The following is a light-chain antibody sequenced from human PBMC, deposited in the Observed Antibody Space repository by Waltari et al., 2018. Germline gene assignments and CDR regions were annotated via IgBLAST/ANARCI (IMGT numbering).Light chain of an antibody. CDR2: GAS. V-gene: IGKV3-15*01. Sequence: EVLMTQSPPTLSVSPGERATLSCRTSQSIARNLAWYQQKPGQAPRLTIYGASTRATDVPDRFSGSGSGTEFTLTISSLQSEDFAVYYCQQYNNWRTFGQGTKLEIK. J-gene: IGKJ2*01. CDR1: QSIARN. CDR3: QQYNNWRT.